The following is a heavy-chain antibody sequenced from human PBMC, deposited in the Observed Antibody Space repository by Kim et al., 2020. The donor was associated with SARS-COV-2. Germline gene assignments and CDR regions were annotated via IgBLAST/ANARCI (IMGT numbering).Heavy chain of an antibody. D-gene: IGHD6-13*01. V-gene: IGHV4-34*01. CDR3: AILGIAAAGPGGY. Sequence: NPSLNSRVTIAVDTSKNQFSLKLSSVTAADTAVCYCAILGIAAAGPGGYWGQGTLVTVSS. J-gene: IGHJ4*02.